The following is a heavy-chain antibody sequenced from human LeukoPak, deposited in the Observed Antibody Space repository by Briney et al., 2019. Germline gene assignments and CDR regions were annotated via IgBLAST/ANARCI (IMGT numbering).Heavy chain of an antibody. V-gene: IGHV4-39*01. CDR3: ARHEYSGSYYGLSWFDP. CDR1: GGSISSSGYY. Sequence: SETLSLTCTVSGGSISSSGYYWGWIRQPPGKGLEWITSIYYSGSTYYNPSLKSRVTISVDTSKNQLSLKLSSLTAADTAVYYCARHEYSGSYYGLSWFDPWGQGTLVTVSS. J-gene: IGHJ5*02. D-gene: IGHD1-26*01. CDR2: IYYSGST.